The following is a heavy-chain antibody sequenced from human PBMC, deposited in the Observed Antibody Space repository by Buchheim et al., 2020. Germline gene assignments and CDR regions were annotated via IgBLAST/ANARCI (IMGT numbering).Heavy chain of an antibody. D-gene: IGHD6-13*01. Sequence: QLQLQESGPGLVKPSETLSLTCTVSGGSISSPAYFWGWIRQPPGKGLEWIGSIYYSGSTYYNPSLKIRVTMSVDTSTHQFSLKLSSVTAADTAVYYCARRISAAGTGYFQNWGQGTL. CDR2: IYYSGST. CDR3: ARRISAAGTGYFQN. CDR1: GGSISSPAYF. V-gene: IGHV4-39*07. J-gene: IGHJ1*01.